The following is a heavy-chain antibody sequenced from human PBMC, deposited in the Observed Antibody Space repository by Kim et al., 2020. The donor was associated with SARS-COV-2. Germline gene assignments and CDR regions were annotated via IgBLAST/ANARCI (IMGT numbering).Heavy chain of an antibody. V-gene: IGHV3-23*01. CDR3: ARVSSDFWSGYYLY. J-gene: IGHJ4*02. D-gene: IGHD3-3*01. Sequence: ADSVKGRFTISRDNSRNTLYLQMNSLRAEDTALYYCARVSSDFWSGYYLYWGQGTLVTVSS.